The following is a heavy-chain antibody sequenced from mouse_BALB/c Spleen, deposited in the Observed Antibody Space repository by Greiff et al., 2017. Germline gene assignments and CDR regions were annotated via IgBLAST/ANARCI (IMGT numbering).Heavy chain of an antibody. D-gene: IGHD2-1*01. CDR2: INPYNDGT. Sequence: VHVKQSGPELVKPGASVKMSCKASGYTFTSYVMHWVKQKPGQGLEWIGYINPYNDGTKYNEKFKGKATLTSDKSSSTAYMELSSLTSEDSAVYYCARFLYGNNEGFAYWGQGTLVTVSA. J-gene: IGHJ3*01. V-gene: IGHV1-14*01. CDR3: ARFLYGNNEGFAY. CDR1: GYTFTSYV.